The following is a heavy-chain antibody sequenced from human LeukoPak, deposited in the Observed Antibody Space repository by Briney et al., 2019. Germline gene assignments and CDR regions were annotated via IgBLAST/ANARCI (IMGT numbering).Heavy chain of an antibody. Sequence: GGSLRLSCAASGFTFDDYTMHWVRQAPGKGLEWVSLISWDGGSTYYADSVKGRFTISRDNSKNSLYLQMNSLRTEDTALYYCAKDQGIAVAGGAFDYWGQGTLVTVSS. CDR3: AKDQGIAVAGGAFDY. D-gene: IGHD6-19*01. J-gene: IGHJ4*02. CDR2: ISWDGGST. CDR1: GFTFDDYT. V-gene: IGHV3-43*01.